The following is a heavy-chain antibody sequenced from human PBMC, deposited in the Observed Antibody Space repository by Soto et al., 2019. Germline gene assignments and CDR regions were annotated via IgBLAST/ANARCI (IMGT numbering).Heavy chain of an antibody. D-gene: IGHD5-18*01. CDR1: GGTFSSYA. Sequence: QVQLVQSGAEVKKPGSSVKVSCKASGGTFSSYAISWVRQAPGQGLEWMGGIIPIFGTANYAQKFQGRVTITADEYTSRAYMELSSLRSEDSAVYYCARGGTAMVLYYCGMDVWGQGTTVTVSS. CDR2: IIPIFGTA. V-gene: IGHV1-69*01. J-gene: IGHJ6*02. CDR3: ARGGTAMVLYYCGMDV.